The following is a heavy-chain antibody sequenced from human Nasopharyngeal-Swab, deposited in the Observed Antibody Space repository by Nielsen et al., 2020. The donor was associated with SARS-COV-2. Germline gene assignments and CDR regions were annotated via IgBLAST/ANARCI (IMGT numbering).Heavy chain of an antibody. Sequence: ASVKVSCKASGYTFTSYGISWVRQAPGQGLEWMGWISAYNGNTNYAQKLQGRVTMTTDTSTSTAYMELRSLRSDDTAVYYRARDRGYCSSTSCYDNWFDPWGQGTLVTVSS. CDR2: ISAYNGNT. CDR3: ARDRGYCSSTSCYDNWFDP. D-gene: IGHD2-2*01. V-gene: IGHV1-18*01. CDR1: GYTFTSYG. J-gene: IGHJ5*02.